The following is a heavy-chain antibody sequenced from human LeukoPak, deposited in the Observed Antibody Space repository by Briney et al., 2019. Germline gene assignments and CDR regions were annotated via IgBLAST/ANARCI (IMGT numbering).Heavy chain of an antibody. CDR3: TRVRSPYSYGYFTPASDYYGMDV. V-gene: IGHV6-1*01. CDR1: GDSVSSNSAT. J-gene: IGHJ6*02. D-gene: IGHD5-18*01. Sequence: SQTLSLTCAISGDSVSSNSATWNWIRQSPSRGLEWLGRTYYRSKWSNDYAVSVKSRITINPDTSKNQFSLQLNSVTPEDTAVYYCTRVRSPYSYGYFTPASDYYGMDVWGQGTTVTVSS. CDR2: TYYRSKWSN.